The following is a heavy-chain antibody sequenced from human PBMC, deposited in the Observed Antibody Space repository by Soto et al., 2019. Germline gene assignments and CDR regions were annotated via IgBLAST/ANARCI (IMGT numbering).Heavy chain of an antibody. J-gene: IGHJ6*02. V-gene: IGHV4-59*01. CDR2: IYYSGST. CDR1: GGCISRWY. D-gene: IGHD3-22*01. Sequence: SEPLSLNRTVPGGCISRWYWSCIRQPPGKGLEWIVYIYYSGSTNYNPSLKSRVTISVDTSKNQFSLKLSSVTAADTAVYYCARLRAYYDSSGYSSDYYYYGMDVWGQGTTVTVSS. CDR3: ARLRAYYDSSGYSSDYYYYGMDV.